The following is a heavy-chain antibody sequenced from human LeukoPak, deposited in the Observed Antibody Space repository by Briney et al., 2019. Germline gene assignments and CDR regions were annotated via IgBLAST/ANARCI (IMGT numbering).Heavy chain of an antibody. CDR2: INPKSGGT. V-gene: IGHV1-2*02. Sequence: AASVKVSCEASGYTFTDSYMHWVRQAPGQGLEWMGWINPKSGGTNYAQKFQDRVTMTRDTPITTAYMELSSLIYDDTAVYYCSTRELSPPGAWGQGTLVTVSS. D-gene: IGHD1-1*01. CDR3: STRELSPPGA. CDR1: GYTFTDSY. J-gene: IGHJ4*02.